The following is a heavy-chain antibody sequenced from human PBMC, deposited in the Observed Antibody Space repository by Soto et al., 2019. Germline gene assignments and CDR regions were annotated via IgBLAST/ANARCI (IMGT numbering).Heavy chain of an antibody. D-gene: IGHD2-21*02. Sequence: QVQLQESGPGLVKPSQTLSLTCTVSGGSISSGGYYWSWIRQHPGKGLEWIGYIYYYGSTYYNPSLKSRVTRSVDTSKNQFSLKLSSVTAADTAVYYCARVCGGDCHYGMDVWGQGTTVTVSS. CDR2: IYYYGST. V-gene: IGHV4-31*03. CDR1: GGSISSGGYY. J-gene: IGHJ6*02. CDR3: ARVCGGDCHYGMDV.